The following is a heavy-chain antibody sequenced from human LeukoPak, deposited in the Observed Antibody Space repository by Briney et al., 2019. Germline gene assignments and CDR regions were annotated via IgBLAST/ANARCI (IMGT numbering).Heavy chain of an antibody. CDR2: YHIGNT. V-gene: IGHV4-39*01. D-gene: IGHD6-19*01. Sequence: SETLSLTCTVSGVSIRGDTYYWGWIRQPPGKGLEWIGNYHIGNTYYNPSLKSRVTISEDTSKNQFSLRVNSVTAADTAVYYCARLWDSTGLYFYYYMDVRGEGTTVTVSS. J-gene: IGHJ6*03. CDR1: GVSIRGDTYY. CDR3: ARLWDSTGLYFYYYMDV.